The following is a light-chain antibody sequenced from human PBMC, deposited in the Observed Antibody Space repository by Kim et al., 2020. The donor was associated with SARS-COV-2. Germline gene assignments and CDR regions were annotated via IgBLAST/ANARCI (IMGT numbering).Light chain of an antibody. V-gene: IGKV3-20*01. CDR1: QIVSSSF. CDR2: GAS. Sequence: APGERAPLSGRASQIVSSSFLAWYQQKPGQAPRLLIYGASSRATGIPDKFSGSGSGTDFTLTISRLEPEDFAVYYCQQYGSSRFTFGPGTKVDIK. J-gene: IGKJ3*01. CDR3: QQYGSSRFT.